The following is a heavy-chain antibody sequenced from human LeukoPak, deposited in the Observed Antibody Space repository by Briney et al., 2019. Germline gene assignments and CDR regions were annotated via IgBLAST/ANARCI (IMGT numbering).Heavy chain of an antibody. CDR3: ATGDDFWSGYPLFDS. CDR2: FDSVDGET. CDR1: GYTLTELS. D-gene: IGHD3-3*01. Sequence: ASVKVSCKVSGYTLTELSMHWVRQAPGKGLEWRGGFDSVDGETIYAQKFQGRVSMTYDTSTHTAYMELSSLRSEATAVYYCATGDDFWSGYPLFDSWGHGTPVTASS. J-gene: IGHJ4*01. V-gene: IGHV1-24*01.